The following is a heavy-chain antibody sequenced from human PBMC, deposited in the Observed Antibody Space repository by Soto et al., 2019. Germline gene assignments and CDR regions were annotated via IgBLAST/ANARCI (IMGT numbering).Heavy chain of an antibody. CDR1: GFTVISNY. Sequence: PGGSLRLSCAASGFTVISNYMSWVRQAPWKGLEWVSILYTGGSTYYAGSVKGRFTISRDNSKNSLYLQMNSLRAEDTAVYYCARDQGIAAAGLNDAFDIWGQGTMVTVSS. CDR2: LYTGGST. V-gene: IGHV3-66*01. D-gene: IGHD6-13*01. J-gene: IGHJ3*02. CDR3: ARDQGIAAAGLNDAFDI.